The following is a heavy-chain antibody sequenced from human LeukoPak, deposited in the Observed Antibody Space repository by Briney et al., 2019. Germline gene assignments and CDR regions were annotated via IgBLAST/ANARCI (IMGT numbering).Heavy chain of an antibody. J-gene: IGHJ4*02. D-gene: IGHD3-16*01. CDR1: GGSISSSSYY. Sequence: SETLSLTCTVSGGSISSSSYYWGWIRQPPGKGLEWIGSIYYSGSTYYNPSLKSRVTISVDTSKNQFSLKLSSVTAADTAVYYCARGVGVMITFGGAAVNYFDYWGQGTLVTVSS. V-gene: IGHV4-39*07. CDR3: ARGVGVMITFGGAAVNYFDY. CDR2: IYYSGST.